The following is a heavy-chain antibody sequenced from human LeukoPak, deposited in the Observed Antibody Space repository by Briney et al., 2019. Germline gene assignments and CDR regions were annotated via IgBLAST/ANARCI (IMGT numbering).Heavy chain of an antibody. CDR3: ANDNAYYFEY. V-gene: IGHV3-33*06. Sequence: PGGSLRLSCAASGFTFSNYVMHWVRQAPGKGLEWVAVIWYDGSNKYYADSVKDRFTISRDNSKNTLYLQMNSLRAEDTAVYYCANDNAYYFEYWGQGTLVTVSS. CDR2: IWYDGSNK. CDR1: GFTFSNYV. J-gene: IGHJ4*02.